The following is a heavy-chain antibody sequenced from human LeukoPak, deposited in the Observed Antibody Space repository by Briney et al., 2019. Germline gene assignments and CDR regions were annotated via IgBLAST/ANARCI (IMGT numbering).Heavy chain of an antibody. D-gene: IGHD3-10*01. Sequence: GGSLRLSCAASGFTFSSYGMHWVRQAPGKGLEWVAIISCDGSNTYYADSVKGRFTISRDNSKNTLYLQMNSLRAEDTAVYYCANENYYGSGSYADHWGQGTLVTVSS. CDR2: ISCDGSNT. V-gene: IGHV3-30*18. CDR1: GFTFSSYG. CDR3: ANENYYGSGSYADH. J-gene: IGHJ4*02.